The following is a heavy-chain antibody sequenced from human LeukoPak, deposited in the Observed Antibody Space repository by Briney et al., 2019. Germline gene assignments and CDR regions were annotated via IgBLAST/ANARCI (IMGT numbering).Heavy chain of an antibody. CDR1: GYTFTGYY. J-gene: IGHJ6*04. CDR2: INPNSGGT. D-gene: IGHD5-18*01. Sequence: ASVKVSCKASGYTFTGYYMHWVRQAPGQGLEWMGRINPNSGGTNYAQKFQGRVTMTRDTSISTAYMELSRLRSDDTAVYYCARDLRRGYSYGGSVWGKGTTVTVSS. CDR3: ARDLRRGYSYGGSV. V-gene: IGHV1-2*06.